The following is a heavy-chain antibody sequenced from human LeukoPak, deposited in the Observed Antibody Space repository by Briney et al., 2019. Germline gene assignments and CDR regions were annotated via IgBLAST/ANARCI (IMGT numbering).Heavy chain of an antibody. D-gene: IGHD1-26*01. CDR2: MYYSGGA. Sequence: SETLSLTCTVSGGTITGYYWSWIRQPPGKGLEWIGYMYYSGGANYNPSLKSRVTISVDTSHNQFSLKLNSLTAADTGFYYCARQPLLMYSSSMGRYFDVWARGILVSVSS. J-gene: IGHJ2*01. CDR3: ARQPLLMYSSSMGRYFDV. CDR1: GGTITGYY. V-gene: IGHV4-59*01.